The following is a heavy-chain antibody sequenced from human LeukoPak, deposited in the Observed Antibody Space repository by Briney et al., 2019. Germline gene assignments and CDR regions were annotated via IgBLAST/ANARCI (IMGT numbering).Heavy chain of an antibody. CDR2: IYYSGSN. D-gene: IGHD6-19*01. CDR3: ARGYSSGWYGGPYFDY. Sequence: TSETLSLTCTVSGGSISSYYWSWIRQPPGKGLGWGGYIYYSGSNNYHPYLKSRVTISVDTTKNHFSLKLSSVTAADTAVYYCARGYSSGWYGGPYFDYWGQGTLVTVSS. CDR1: GGSISSYY. V-gene: IGHV4-59*01. J-gene: IGHJ4*02.